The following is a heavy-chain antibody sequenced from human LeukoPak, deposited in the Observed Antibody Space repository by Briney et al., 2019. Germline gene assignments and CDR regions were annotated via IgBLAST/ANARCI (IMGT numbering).Heavy chain of an antibody. J-gene: IGHJ3*02. V-gene: IGHV3-48*04. CDR3: ARDTRRSDAFDI. D-gene: IGHD6-25*01. CDR1: GLTFNLYA. CDR2: ISSSSTTI. Sequence: GGSLRLSCTASGLTFNLYAMTWVRQAPGKGLEWVSYISSSSTTIYYADSVKGRFTISRDNAKNTLYLQMNSLRAEDTAVYYCARDTRRSDAFDIWGQGTMVTVSS.